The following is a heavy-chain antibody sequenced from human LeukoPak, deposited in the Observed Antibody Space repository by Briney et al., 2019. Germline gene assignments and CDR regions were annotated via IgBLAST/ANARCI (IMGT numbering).Heavy chain of an antibody. CDR1: GFTFSSYA. Sequence: WGSLRLSCSASGFTFSSYAMNWVRQVPGKGLEYVSAITSNGVGTYYADSVKGRFTISRDNSKNTLYLQMSSLRAEDTAVYYCVKGRCSGSSCYGGDYWGQGTLVTVSS. CDR3: VKGRCSGSSCYGGDY. D-gene: IGHD2-2*01. V-gene: IGHV3-64D*06. J-gene: IGHJ4*02. CDR2: ITSNGVGT.